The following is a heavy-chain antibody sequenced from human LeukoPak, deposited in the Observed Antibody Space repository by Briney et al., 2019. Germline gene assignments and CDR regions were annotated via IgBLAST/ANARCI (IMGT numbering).Heavy chain of an antibody. CDR1: GVTFSSYW. D-gene: IGHD2-2*01. CDR3: ARGGVVVPAAPPKTYYYGMDV. CDR2: INSDGSST. Sequence: GGSLRLSCAASGVTFSSYWVHWVRQAPGKGLVWVSRINSDGSSTSYADSVKGRFTISRDNAENTLYLQMNSLRAEDTAVYYCARGGVVVPAAPPKTYYYGMDVWGKGTTVTVSS. V-gene: IGHV3-74*01. J-gene: IGHJ6*04.